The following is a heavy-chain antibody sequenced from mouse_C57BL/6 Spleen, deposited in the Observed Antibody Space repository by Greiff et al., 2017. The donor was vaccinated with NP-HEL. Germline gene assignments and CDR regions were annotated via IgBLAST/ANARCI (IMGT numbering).Heavy chain of an antibody. CDR3: ARRDGNAWFAY. V-gene: IGHV5-17*01. CDR2: ISSGSSNI. J-gene: IGHJ3*01. CDR1: GFTFSDYG. D-gene: IGHD2-1*01. Sequence: EVLLVESGGGLVKPGGSLKLSCAASGFTFSDYGMHWVRQAPEQGLEWVAYISSGSSNINYADTVKGRFTISRDNAKNTLFLQMTSLRSEDTAMYYCARRDGNAWFAYWGQGTLVTVSA.